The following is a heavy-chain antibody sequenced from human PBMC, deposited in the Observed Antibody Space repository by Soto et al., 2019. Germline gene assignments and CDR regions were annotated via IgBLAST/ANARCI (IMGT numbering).Heavy chain of an antibody. V-gene: IGHV3-23*01. D-gene: IGHD6-19*01. CDR2: ISGSGGST. CDR3: AKGIAVAAKPPGAFDY. CDR1: GFTFSSYA. J-gene: IGHJ4*02. Sequence: GGSLRLSCAASGFTFSSYAMSWVRQAPGKGLEWVSAISGSGGSTYYADSVKGRFTISRDNSKNTLYLQMNSLRAEDTAVYYCAKGIAVAAKPPGAFDYWGQGTLVTVSS.